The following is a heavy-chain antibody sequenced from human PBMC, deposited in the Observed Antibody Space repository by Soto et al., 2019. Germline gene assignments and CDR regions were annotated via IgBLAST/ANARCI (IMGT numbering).Heavy chain of an antibody. CDR3: ARDLHYDRSGYYYAGYNWFDP. J-gene: IGHJ5*02. CDR2: IWYDGSNK. Sequence: GGSLRLSCAASGFTFSSYGMHWVRQAPGKGLEWVAVIWYDGSNKYYADSVKGRFTISRDNSKNTLYLQMNSLRAEDTAVYYCARDLHYDRSGYYYAGYNWFDPWGQGTLVSGSS. CDR1: GFTFSSYG. D-gene: IGHD3-22*01. V-gene: IGHV3-33*01.